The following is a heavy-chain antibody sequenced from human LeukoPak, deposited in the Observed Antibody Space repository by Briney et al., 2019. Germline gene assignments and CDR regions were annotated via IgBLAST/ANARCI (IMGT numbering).Heavy chain of an antibody. Sequence: GRSLRLSCAASGFTFSSYAMHWVRQAPGKGLEWVAVISYDGSNKYYADSVKGRFTISRDNSKNTLYLQMNSLRAEDTALYYCAKDIAVAGMTFWYFDLWGRGTLVTVSS. D-gene: IGHD6-19*01. CDR2: ISYDGSNK. CDR3: AKDIAVAGMTFWYFDL. V-gene: IGHV3-30-3*01. J-gene: IGHJ2*01. CDR1: GFTFSSYA.